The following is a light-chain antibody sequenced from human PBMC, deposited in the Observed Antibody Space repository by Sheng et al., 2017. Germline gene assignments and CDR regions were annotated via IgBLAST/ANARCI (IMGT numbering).Light chain of an antibody. CDR2: AVS. J-gene: IGKJ2*03. V-gene: IGKV1-13*02. CDR3: QQLNSYAPYS. CDR1: QGISSA. Sequence: AIQLTQSPSSLSASVGDRVTITCRASQGISSALAWYQQKPGKPPKLLIYAVSSLESGVPSRFSGSASGTDFSLTISSLQPEDFATYYCQQLNSYAPYSFGQGTKLDIK.